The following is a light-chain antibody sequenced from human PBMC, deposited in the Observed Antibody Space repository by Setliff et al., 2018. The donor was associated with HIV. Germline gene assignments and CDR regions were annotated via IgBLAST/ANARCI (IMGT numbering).Light chain of an antibody. Sequence: QSVLAQPASVSGSPGQSITISCTGTSSDVGGYNHVSWYQQHPGKAPKLIIYEVSNRPSGVSNRFSGSKSGNTASLTISGLQAEDEADYYCSSYAVTNTLPFGTGTKVTVL. CDR1: SSDVGGYNH. V-gene: IGLV2-14*01. CDR3: SSYAVTNTLP. CDR2: EVS. J-gene: IGLJ1*01.